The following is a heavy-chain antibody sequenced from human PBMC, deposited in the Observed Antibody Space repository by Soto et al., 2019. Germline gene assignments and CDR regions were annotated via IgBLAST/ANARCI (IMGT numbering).Heavy chain of an antibody. CDR2: IWYDGSNK. J-gene: IGHJ6*02. Sequence: PGGCLRLSCAASGFTFSSYGMRWVRQAPGKGLEWVAVIWYDGSNKYYADSVKGRFTISRDNSKNTLYLQMNSLRAEDTAVYYCAREREYSSSSGSYYGMDVWGQGTTVTVSS. CDR1: GFTFSSYG. D-gene: IGHD6-6*01. V-gene: IGHV3-33*01. CDR3: AREREYSSSSGSYYGMDV.